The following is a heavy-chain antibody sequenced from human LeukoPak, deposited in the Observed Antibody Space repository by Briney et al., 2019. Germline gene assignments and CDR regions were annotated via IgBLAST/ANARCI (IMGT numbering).Heavy chain of an antibody. Sequence: SETLSLTCTVSGGSISSYYWSWVRQPPGKGLEWIGYIYYSGSTNYNPSLKSRVTISVDTSKNQFSLKLSSVTAADTAVYYCARDPGLRRYGMDVWGQGTTVTVSS. CDR1: GGSISSYY. D-gene: IGHD4-17*01. V-gene: IGHV4-59*01. J-gene: IGHJ6*02. CDR3: ARDPGLRRYGMDV. CDR2: IYYSGST.